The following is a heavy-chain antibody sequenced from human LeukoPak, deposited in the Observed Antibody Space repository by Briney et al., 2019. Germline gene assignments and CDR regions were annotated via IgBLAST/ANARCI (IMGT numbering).Heavy chain of an antibody. J-gene: IGHJ3*02. Sequence: QSGGSLRLSCTVSGFTFGDYAMSWFRQAPGKGLEWVGFIRSKDYGGTTEYAASVKGRFTISRDDSKSIAYLQMNSLKTEDTAVYHCTREDTYSYNSRGARGASGIWGQGTMFTVSS. V-gene: IGHV3-49*03. CDR3: TREDTYSYNSRGARGASGI. D-gene: IGHD3-22*01. CDR1: GFTFGDYA. CDR2: IRSKDYGGTT.